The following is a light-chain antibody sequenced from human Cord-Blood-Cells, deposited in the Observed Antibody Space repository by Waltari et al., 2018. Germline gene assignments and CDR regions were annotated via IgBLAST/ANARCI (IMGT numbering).Light chain of an antibody. Sequence: DIVMTQSPLSLPVTPGEPASISCRASQSVSSSYLAWYQQKPGQAPRLLIYGASSRATGIPDRFSGSGSGTDFTLTISRLEPEDFAVYYCQHETFGQGTKVEIK. CDR2: GAS. J-gene: IGKJ1*01. CDR3: QHET. CDR1: QSVSSSY. V-gene: IGKV3-20*01.